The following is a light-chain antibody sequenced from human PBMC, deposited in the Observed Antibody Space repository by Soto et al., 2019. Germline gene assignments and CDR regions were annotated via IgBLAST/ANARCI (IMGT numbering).Light chain of an antibody. Sequence: EIVMTQSPATLSVSPGERVTLSCRASQSVHSNLAWFQQHPGQAPRLLIYGASSRATGIPVRFSGSGSGTEFTLTISSLQPEDFAVYYCQQYTDWPWGTFGGGTKVDIK. CDR2: GAS. V-gene: IGKV3-15*01. CDR1: QSVHSN. CDR3: QQYTDWPWGT. J-gene: IGKJ4*01.